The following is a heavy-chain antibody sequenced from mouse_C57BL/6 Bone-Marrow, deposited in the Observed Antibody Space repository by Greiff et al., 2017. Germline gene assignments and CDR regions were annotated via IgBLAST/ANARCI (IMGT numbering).Heavy chain of an antibody. D-gene: IGHD2-3*01. CDR3: ARGWLPVDY. CDR2: INPNNGGT. CDR1: GYTFTDYY. J-gene: IGHJ2*01. V-gene: IGHV1-26*01. Sequence: EVQLQQSGPELVKPGASVKISCKASGYTFTDYYMNWVKQSHGKSLEWIGDINPNNGGTSYNQKFKGKATLTVDKSSSTAYMELRSLTSEDSAVYYCARGWLPVDYWGQGTTLTVSS.